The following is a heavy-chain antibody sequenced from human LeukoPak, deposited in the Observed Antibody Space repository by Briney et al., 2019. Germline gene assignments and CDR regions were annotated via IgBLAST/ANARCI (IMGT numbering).Heavy chain of an antibody. CDR3: AISYGGYVLAS. J-gene: IGHJ5*01. CDR1: GASVSNHY. CDR2: AYYSGST. Sequence: PSETLSLTCSVSGASVSNHYCTWIRQPPGKRLEWIGYAYYSGSTNYNASLKSRVTISVDTSKNQFSLRLNSVTAADTAVYYCAISYGGYVLASGGQGTLVIVSS. V-gene: IGHV4-59*02. D-gene: IGHD5-12*01.